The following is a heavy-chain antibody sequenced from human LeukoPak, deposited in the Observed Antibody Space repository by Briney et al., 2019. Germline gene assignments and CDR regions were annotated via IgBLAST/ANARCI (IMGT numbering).Heavy chain of an antibody. CDR3: ARGSTYYESSGQVPFDY. J-gene: IGHJ4*02. V-gene: IGHV1-69*13. Sequence: SVKVSCKASGGTFSSYAISWVRQAPGQGLEWMGGIIPIFGTANYAQKFQGRVTITADESTSTAYMELSSLRSEDTAVYYCARGSTYYESSGQVPFDYWGQGALVTVSS. CDR1: GGTFSSYA. D-gene: IGHD3-22*01. CDR2: IIPIFGTA.